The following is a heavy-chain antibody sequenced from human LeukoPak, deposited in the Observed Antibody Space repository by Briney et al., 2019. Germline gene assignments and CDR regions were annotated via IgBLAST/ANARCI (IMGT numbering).Heavy chain of an antibody. CDR3: TTDGVGVEGATYDN. Sequence: GGSLRLSCAASGFTFSSYGMSWVRQAPGKGLEWVSTISGSGGSTYYADSVKGRFTISRDNSKNTLYLQMNSLKTEDTAVYYCTTDGVGVEGATYDNWGQGTLVSVSS. CDR1: GFTFSSYG. D-gene: IGHD1-26*01. V-gene: IGHV3-23*01. CDR2: ISGSGGST. J-gene: IGHJ4*02.